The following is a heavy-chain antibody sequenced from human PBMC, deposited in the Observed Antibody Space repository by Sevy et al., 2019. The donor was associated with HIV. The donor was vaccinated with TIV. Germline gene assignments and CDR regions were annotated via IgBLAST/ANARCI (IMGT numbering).Heavy chain of an antibody. CDR3: ARAPGYYDSSGYYHGHFDY. CDR2: IYYSGST. J-gene: IGHJ4*02. CDR1: GGSISSYY. V-gene: IGHV4-59*01. D-gene: IGHD3-22*01. Sequence: SETLSLTCTVSGGSISSYYWSWIRQPPGKGLEWIGYIYYSGSTNSNPSLKSRVTISVDTSKNQFSLKLSSVTAADTAVYYCARAPGYYDSSGYYHGHFDYWGQGTLVTVSS.